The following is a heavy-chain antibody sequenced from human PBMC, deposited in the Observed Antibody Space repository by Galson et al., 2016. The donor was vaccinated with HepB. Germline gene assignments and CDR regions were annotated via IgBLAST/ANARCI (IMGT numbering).Heavy chain of an antibody. D-gene: IGHD5-12*01. CDR3: ARDQEGRGYDSGYFDY. Sequence: TLSLTCSVSDGSVSSGTSYWSWIRQPAGKGLEWIGRIYSSGTTNYNPSLQGRVAMSIDKSKNQFSLQLFSVTAADTAVYYCARDQEGRGYDSGYFDYWGQGTPVTVSS. V-gene: IGHV4-61*02. CDR2: IYSSGTT. CDR1: DGSVSSGTSY. J-gene: IGHJ4*02.